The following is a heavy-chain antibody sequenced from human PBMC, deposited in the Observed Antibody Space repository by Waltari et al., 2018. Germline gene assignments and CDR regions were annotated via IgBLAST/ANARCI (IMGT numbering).Heavy chain of an antibody. CDR1: GSTLTELS. J-gene: IGHJ6*02. CDR3: STDSSMVRGVMRLGMDV. D-gene: IGHD3-10*01. V-gene: IGHV1-24*01. Sequence: QVQLVQSGAEVKKPGASVKVSCKVSGSTLTELSMHWGRQAPGKGLEWMGGFDPEHGEIIYAQKFQDRVTMTEDTSTDTAYMELSSLRSEDTAVYYCSTDSSMVRGVMRLGMDVWGQGTTVTVSS. CDR2: FDPEHGEI.